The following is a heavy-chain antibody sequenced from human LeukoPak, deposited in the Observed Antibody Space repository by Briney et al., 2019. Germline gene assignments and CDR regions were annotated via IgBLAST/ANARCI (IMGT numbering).Heavy chain of an antibody. D-gene: IGHD3-3*01. CDR2: IYYSGST. Sequence: SETLSLTCTVSGGSLSSSSYYWGWIRQPPGKGLEWIGSIYYSGSTYYNPSLKSRVTISVDTSKNQFSLKLSSVTAADTAVYYCARHPNYDFWSLEYYYGMDVWGQGTTVTVSS. CDR1: GGSLSSSSYY. V-gene: IGHV4-39*01. CDR3: ARHPNYDFWSLEYYYGMDV. J-gene: IGHJ6*02.